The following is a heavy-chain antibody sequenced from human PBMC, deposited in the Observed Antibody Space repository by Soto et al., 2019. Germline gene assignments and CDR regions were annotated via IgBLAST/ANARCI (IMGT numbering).Heavy chain of an antibody. CDR2: IYYSGST. Sequence: SETLSLTCTVSGGSISSYYWSWTRQPPGKGLEWIGYIYYSGSTNYNPSLKSRVAISVDTSKNQFSLKLSSVTAADTAVYYCAAARDYDDYQIDYWGQGTLDTVSS. D-gene: IGHD4-17*01. J-gene: IGHJ4*02. CDR1: GGSISSYY. CDR3: AAARDYDDYQIDY. V-gene: IGHV4-59*01.